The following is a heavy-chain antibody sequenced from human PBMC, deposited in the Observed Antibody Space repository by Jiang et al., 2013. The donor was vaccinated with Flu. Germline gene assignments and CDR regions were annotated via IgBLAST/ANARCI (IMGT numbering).Heavy chain of an antibody. D-gene: IGHD1-26*01. J-gene: IGHJ3*02. Sequence: LLKPSETLSLTCAVYGGSFSGYYWSWIRQPPGKGLEWIGEINHSGSTNYNPPLKSRVTISVDTSKNQFSLKLSSVTAADTAVYYCASGSYSVNDAFDIWGQGTMVTVSS. CDR3: ASGSYSVNDAFDI. V-gene: IGHV4-34*01. CDR2: INHSGST. CDR1: GGSFSGYY.